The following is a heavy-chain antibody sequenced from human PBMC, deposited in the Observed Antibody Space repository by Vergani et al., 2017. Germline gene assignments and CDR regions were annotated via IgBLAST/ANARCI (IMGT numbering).Heavy chain of an antibody. Sequence: EVQLLESGGGLVQPGGSLRLSCAASGFTFSSYAMSWVRQAPGKGLEWVSAISGSGGSTYYADSVKGRFTISRDNSKNTLYLQMNRLRAEDTAVYYCAKAPSGDWYYYYYMDVWGKGTTVTVSS. D-gene: IGHD2-21*02. CDR1: GFTFSSYA. CDR3: AKAPSGDWYYYYYMDV. V-gene: IGHV3-23*01. J-gene: IGHJ6*03. CDR2: ISGSGGST.